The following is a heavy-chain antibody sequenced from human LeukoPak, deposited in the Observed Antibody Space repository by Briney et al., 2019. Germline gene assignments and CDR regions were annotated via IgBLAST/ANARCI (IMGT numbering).Heavy chain of an antibody. CDR1: GGSISSGDYY. CDR2: IYYSGST. CDR3: ARGPSGELRQEELWFDP. J-gene: IGHJ5*02. Sequence: SKTLSLTCTVSGGSISSGDYYWSWIRQPPGKGLEWIGYIYYSGSTYYNPSLKSRVTISVDTSKNQFSLKLSSVTAADTAVYYCARGPSGELRQEELWFDPWGQGTLVTVSS. V-gene: IGHV4-30-4*08. D-gene: IGHD1-26*01.